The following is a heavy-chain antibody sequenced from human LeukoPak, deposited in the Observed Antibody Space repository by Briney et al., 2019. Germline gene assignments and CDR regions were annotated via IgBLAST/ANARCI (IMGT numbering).Heavy chain of an antibody. CDR1: GGSFSGYY. CDR2: INHSGST. J-gene: IGHJ2*01. V-gene: IGHV4-34*01. D-gene: IGHD3-10*01. Sequence: PSETLSLTCAVHGGSFSGYYWSWIRQPPGKGLEWIGEINHSGSTNYNPSLKSRVTQSVDTSKNQFSLKLSSVTAADTAVYYCARLVFGIYWYFDLWGRGTLVTVSS. CDR3: ARLVFGIYWYFDL.